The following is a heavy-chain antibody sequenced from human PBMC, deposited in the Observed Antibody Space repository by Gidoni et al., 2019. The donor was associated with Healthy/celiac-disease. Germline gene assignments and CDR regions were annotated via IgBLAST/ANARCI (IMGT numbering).Heavy chain of an antibody. CDR1: GFTFSSCE. V-gene: IGHV3-48*03. CDR2: ISSSGSTI. D-gene: IGHD3-22*01. CDR3: AREGSLITMIAFDI. J-gene: IGHJ3*02. Sequence: EVQLVESGGGLVQPGGSLRLSCAASGFTFSSCEMNWVRQAPGKGLAWVSYISSSGSTIYYTDSVKGRFTVSRDNAKNSLYLQMNSLRAEDTAVYYCAREGSLITMIAFDIWGQGTMVTVSS.